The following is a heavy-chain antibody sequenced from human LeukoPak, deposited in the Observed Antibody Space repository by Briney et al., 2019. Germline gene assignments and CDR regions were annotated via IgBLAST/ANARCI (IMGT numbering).Heavy chain of an antibody. CDR1: GYTFTSYG. V-gene: IGHV1-18*01. D-gene: IGHD2-21*02. Sequence: ASVKVSCKASGYTFTSYGISWVRQAPGQGLEWVGWISAYNGNTNYAQKLQGRVTMTTDTSTSTAYMELRSLRSDDTAVYYCARDQGYCGGDCRDAFDIWGQGTMVTVSS. CDR3: ARDQGYCGGDCRDAFDI. CDR2: ISAYNGNT. J-gene: IGHJ3*02.